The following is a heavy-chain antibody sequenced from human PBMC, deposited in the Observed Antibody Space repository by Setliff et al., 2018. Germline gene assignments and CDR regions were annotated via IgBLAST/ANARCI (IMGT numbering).Heavy chain of an antibody. D-gene: IGHD6-19*01. V-gene: IGHV4-59*11. Sequence: LTCTVSGGSISSHYWSWIRQPPGKGLEWIGSIYYSGSTNYNPSLKSRVTISVDTSKNQFSLKLSSVTAADTAVYYCARDAELYGSGWPRTDYWGQGTLVTVSS. J-gene: IGHJ4*02. CDR1: GGSISSHY. CDR2: IYYSGST. CDR3: ARDAELYGSGWPRTDY.